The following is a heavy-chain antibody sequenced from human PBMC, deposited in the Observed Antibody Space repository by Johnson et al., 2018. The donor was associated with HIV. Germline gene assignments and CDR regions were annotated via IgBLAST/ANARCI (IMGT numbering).Heavy chain of an antibody. CDR1: GFTFSSYA. CDR3: ARVEQLGAVDS. Sequence: VQLVESEGGVVQPGRSLRLSCAASGFTFSSYAMHWVRQAPGKGLEWVGRIKSKTDGGTTDYAAPVKGRFTISRDDSKNTLYLQMNSLRVEDTAVYYCARVEQLGAVDSWGQGTMVTVSS. J-gene: IGHJ3*02. D-gene: IGHD6-6*01. CDR2: IKSKTDGGTT. V-gene: IGHV3-15*01.